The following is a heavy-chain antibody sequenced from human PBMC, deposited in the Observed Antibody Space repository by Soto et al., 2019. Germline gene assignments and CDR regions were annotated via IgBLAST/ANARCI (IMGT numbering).Heavy chain of an antibody. V-gene: IGHV3-23*01. CDR3: AKDGSYYDLDY. J-gene: IGHJ4*02. CDR2: IFGGGTT. D-gene: IGHD3-10*01. CDR1: GFTFSSYG. Sequence: RRLSCEASGFTFSSYGMTWVRQAPGKGLEWVSTIFGGGTTFYADSVKGRFTISRDNSQNTLYLQMTRLKVDDTAVYYCAKDGSYYDLDYWGQGXQVTVSS.